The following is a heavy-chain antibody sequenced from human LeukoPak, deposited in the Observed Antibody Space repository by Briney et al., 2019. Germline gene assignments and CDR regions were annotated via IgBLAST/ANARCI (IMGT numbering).Heavy chain of an antibody. V-gene: IGHV4-34*01. D-gene: IGHD6-19*01. CDR3: ARARGAVVGYFDF. CDR2: INHSGST. CDR1: GGSFSGYY. Sequence: SQTLSLTRAVYGGSFSGYYWSWIPHPPGKGLEGIGEINHSGSTNHNPSLKSRVTISVDTSENQFSLKLSSVTTADTAVYYWARARGAVVGYFDFWGQGNLVTVSS. J-gene: IGHJ4*02.